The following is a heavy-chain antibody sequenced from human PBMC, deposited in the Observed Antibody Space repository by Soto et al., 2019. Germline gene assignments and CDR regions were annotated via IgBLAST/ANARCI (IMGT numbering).Heavy chain of an antibody. CDR1: GFTFSNYA. V-gene: IGHV3-23*01. D-gene: IGHD6-19*01. CDR2: ISGSGGST. Sequence: PGGSLRLSCAVSGFTFSNYAMSWVRQAPGKGLEWVSVISGSGGSTYYADSVKGRFTISRDNSKNTLFLQMNSLRAEDTAVYYCAKHGSACSTATCYRSNYFDYWGQGALVTVS. CDR3: AKHGSACSTATCYRSNYFDY. J-gene: IGHJ4*02.